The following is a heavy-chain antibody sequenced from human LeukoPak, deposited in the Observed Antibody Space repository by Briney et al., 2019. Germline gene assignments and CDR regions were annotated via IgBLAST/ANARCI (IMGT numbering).Heavy chain of an antibody. CDR2: ISSSGSTI. CDR1: GFTFSDYY. J-gene: IGHJ6*02. Sequence: GGSLRLSCAASGFTFSDYYMSWIRQAPGRGLEWVSYISSSGSTIYYADSEKGRFTISRDNAKNSLYLQMNSLRAEDTAVYYCARWVLYYYGMDVWGQGTTVTVSS. CDR3: ARWVLYYYGMDV. V-gene: IGHV3-11*01.